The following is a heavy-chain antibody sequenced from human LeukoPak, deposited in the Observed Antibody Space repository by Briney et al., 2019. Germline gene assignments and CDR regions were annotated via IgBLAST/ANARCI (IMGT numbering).Heavy chain of an antibody. CDR3: ARDHNYAFDN. J-gene: IGHJ4*02. V-gene: IGHV3-48*04. CDR2: IEISSGNT. D-gene: IGHD1-1*01. Sequence: GGSLRLSCAASRFTFSSYSMNWVRQAPGKGLEWISYIEISSGNTKYADSVKGRFTISGDNARNSLYLQMNSLRVEDSAVYYCARDHNYAFDNWGQGTLVTVSS. CDR1: RFTFSSYS.